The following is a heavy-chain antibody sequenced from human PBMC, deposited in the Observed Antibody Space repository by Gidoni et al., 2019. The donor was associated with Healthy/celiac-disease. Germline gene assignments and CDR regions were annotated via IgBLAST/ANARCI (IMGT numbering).Heavy chain of an antibody. CDR2: ISYDGSNK. Sequence: QVQLVESGGGVVKPGRSLRLSCAASGFTFRSYAMHWVRQAPGKGLEWVAVISYDGSNKYYADSVKGRFTISRDNSKNTLYLQMNSLRAEDTAVYYCARGNSGYLDYWGQGTLVTVSS. V-gene: IGHV3-30-3*01. J-gene: IGHJ4*02. CDR3: ARGNSGYLDY. D-gene: IGHD1-26*01. CDR1: GFTFRSYA.